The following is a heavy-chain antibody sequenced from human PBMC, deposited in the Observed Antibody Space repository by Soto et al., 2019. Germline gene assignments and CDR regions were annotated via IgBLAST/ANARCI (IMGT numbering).Heavy chain of an antibody. V-gene: IGHV1-18*01. Sequence: ASVEVCCKASGYTFNSYGISWVRQAPGQGLEWMGWISAYNGNTNYAQKLQGRVTMTTDTSTSTAYMELRSLRSDDTAVYYCARSVPEMYYFDYWGQETLVTVSS. CDR3: ARSVPEMYYFDY. J-gene: IGHJ4*02. CDR2: ISAYNGNT. CDR1: GYTFNSYG.